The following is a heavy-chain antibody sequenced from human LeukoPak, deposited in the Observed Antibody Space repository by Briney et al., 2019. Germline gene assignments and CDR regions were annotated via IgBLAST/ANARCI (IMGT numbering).Heavy chain of an antibody. Sequence: PGGSLRLSCAASGFTFSSFAMSWVRQAPGKGLEWVAVIWYDGSNKYYADSVEGRFTISRDNSKNTLYLQMNSLRAEDTAVYYCARDRGDYFDFWGQGTLVTVSS. J-gene: IGHJ4*02. V-gene: IGHV3-33*08. CDR3: ARDRGDYFDF. CDR1: GFTFSSFA. D-gene: IGHD5-12*01. CDR2: IWYDGSNK.